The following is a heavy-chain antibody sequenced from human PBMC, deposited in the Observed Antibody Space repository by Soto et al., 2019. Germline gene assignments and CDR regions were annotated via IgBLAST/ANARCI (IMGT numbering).Heavy chain of an antibody. CDR1: GFTFSDYY. CDR2: IGSSGSPI. CDR3: ARYYYGSGSYYFDY. Sequence: PGGSLRLSCAASGFTFSDYYMSWIRQAPAKGLEWVSNIGSSGSPIYYADSVKGRFTISRDNAKNPLYLQMNSLRAEDTAVYYCARYYYGSGSYYFDYWGQGTLVTVSS. J-gene: IGHJ4*02. D-gene: IGHD3-10*01. V-gene: IGHV3-11*01.